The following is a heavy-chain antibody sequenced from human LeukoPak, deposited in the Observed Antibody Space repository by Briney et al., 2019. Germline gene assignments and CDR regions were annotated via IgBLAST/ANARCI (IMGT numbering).Heavy chain of an antibody. D-gene: IGHD2-15*01. V-gene: IGHV1-8*01. Sequence: ASVKVSCKASGYTFTSYDINWVRQATGQGLEWMGWMNPNSGNTGYAQKFQGRVTMTRDMSTSTVYMELSSLRSEDTAVYYCARDIRSEEELRYCSGGSCYFNPSFAFDIWGQGTMVTVSS. CDR3: ARDIRSEEELRYCSGGSCYFNPSFAFDI. J-gene: IGHJ3*02. CDR2: MNPNSGNT. CDR1: GYTFTSYD.